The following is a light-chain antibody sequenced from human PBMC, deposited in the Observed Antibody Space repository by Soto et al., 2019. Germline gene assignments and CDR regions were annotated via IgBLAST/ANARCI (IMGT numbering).Light chain of an antibody. CDR3: QQYGSYSPWT. V-gene: IGKV1-5*01. CDR2: DAS. CDR1: QSISSW. Sequence: DIQMTQSPSALSASVGDRATITCRASQSISSWLAWYQQKPGKAPKLLIYDASTLQSGVPSRYSGSGSGTEFTLTISNLQPDDFATYYCQQYGSYSPWTFGQGTKVEIK. J-gene: IGKJ1*01.